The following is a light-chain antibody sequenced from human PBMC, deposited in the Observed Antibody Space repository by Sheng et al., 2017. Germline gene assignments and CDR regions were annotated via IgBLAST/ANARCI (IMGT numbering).Light chain of an antibody. V-gene: IGKV1-39*01. CDR2: AAS. CDR3: QQTYTMFPIT. J-gene: IGKJ3*01. Sequence: DIQMTQSPSSLSASVGDRVTITCRASQSISGYLNWYQQKPGKAPKLLIYAASSLQSGVPSRFSGSGSGTDFSLIISSLQPDDFATYYCQQTYTMFPITFGP. CDR1: QSISGY.